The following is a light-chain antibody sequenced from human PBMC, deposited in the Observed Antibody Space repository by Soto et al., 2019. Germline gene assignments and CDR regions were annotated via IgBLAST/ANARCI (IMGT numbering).Light chain of an antibody. J-gene: IGKJ1*01. Sequence: DLQMTQFPSSLSASVGDRVTITCRASQDIRTFLAWYQQRPGKVPKLLIYAASTLQSGVPSRFSGSGSGTDFTLIISSLQPEDVATYYCQKNNIAPWTFGHGTRVEI. CDR3: QKNNIAPWT. CDR2: AAS. V-gene: IGKV1-27*01. CDR1: QDIRTF.